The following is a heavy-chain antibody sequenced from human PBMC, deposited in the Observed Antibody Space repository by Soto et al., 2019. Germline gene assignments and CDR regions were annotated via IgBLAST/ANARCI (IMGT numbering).Heavy chain of an antibody. V-gene: IGHV4-31*03. D-gene: IGHD4-17*01. CDR1: GGSISSGGYY. Sequence: PSETLSLTCTVSGGSISSGGYYWSWIRQHPGKGLEWIGYIYYSGSTYYNPSLKSRVTISVDTSKNQFSLKLSSVTAADTAVYYCARSYGDYDNWFDPWGQGTLVTVSS. CDR2: IYYSGST. J-gene: IGHJ5*02. CDR3: ARSYGDYDNWFDP.